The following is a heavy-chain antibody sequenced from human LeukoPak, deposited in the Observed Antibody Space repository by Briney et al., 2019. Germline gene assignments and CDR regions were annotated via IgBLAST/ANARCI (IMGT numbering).Heavy chain of an antibody. D-gene: IGHD5-18*01. V-gene: IGHV4-34*01. CDR3: AYSYGFFDY. CDR1: GGPFSGYY. Sequence: SETLSLTCAVYGGPFSGYYWSWIRQPPGKGLEWIGEINHSGSTNYNPSLKSRVTISVDTSKNQFSLKLSSVTAADTAVYYFAYSYGFFDYWGQGTLVTVSS. J-gene: IGHJ4*02. CDR2: INHSGST.